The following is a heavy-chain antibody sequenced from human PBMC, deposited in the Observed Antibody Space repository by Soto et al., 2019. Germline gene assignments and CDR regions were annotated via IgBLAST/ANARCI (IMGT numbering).Heavy chain of an antibody. J-gene: IGHJ4*02. CDR3: ARAPYYYDSSGYYY. V-gene: IGHV1-3*01. D-gene: IGHD3-22*01. Sequence: ASVKVSCKASGYTFTSYAIHWVRQAPGQRLEWMGWINAGNGNTKYSQKFQGRVTTTRDTSASTAYMELSSLRSEDTAVYYCARAPYYYDSSGYYYWGQGTLVTVSS. CDR2: INAGNGNT. CDR1: GYTFTSYA.